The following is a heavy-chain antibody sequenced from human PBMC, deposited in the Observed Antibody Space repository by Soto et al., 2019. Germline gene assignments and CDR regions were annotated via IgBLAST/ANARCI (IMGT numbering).Heavy chain of an antibody. Sequence: QVLLVQSGTEVKKPGSSVKVSCQASGGILSSYTFSWVRQAPGQGLEWMGRSYPLPGVAKYAQQFQGRVTMNADASTSRLYMQLRSLRSDDTATYYCARDKTSSSSDTSFAYWGQGTLVSVSS. D-gene: IGHD6-6*01. V-gene: IGHV1-69*08. J-gene: IGHJ4*02. CDR2: SYPLPGVA. CDR1: GGILSSYT. CDR3: ARDKTSSSSDTSFAY.